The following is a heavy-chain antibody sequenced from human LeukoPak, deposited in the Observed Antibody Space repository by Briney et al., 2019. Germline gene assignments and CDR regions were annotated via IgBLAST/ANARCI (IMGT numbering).Heavy chain of an antibody. CDR3: ARGSLYDYVWGSYRYKPARGGYFDY. V-gene: IGHV1-2*02. CDR1: GYTFTSYY. D-gene: IGHD3-16*02. Sequence: GASVKVSCKASGYTFTSYYIHWVRQAPGQGLEWMGWINPNSGGTNYAQKFQGRVTMTRDTSISTAYMELSRLRSDDTAVYYCARGSLYDYVWGSYRYKPARGGYFDYWGQGTLVTVSS. CDR2: INPNSGGT. J-gene: IGHJ4*02.